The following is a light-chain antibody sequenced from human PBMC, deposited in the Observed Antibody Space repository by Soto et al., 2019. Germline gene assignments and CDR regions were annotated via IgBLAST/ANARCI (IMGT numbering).Light chain of an antibody. J-gene: IGKJ2*01. CDR2: GAS. Sequence: EIVMTQSPATLSVSPGERATLSCRASQTVSRILGWYQQKPGQAPRLLLSGASTKATGIPARFSGSGSGTEFTLTISSLQSEDFAVYYCQQYNKWPPYTFGQGTKVEIK. V-gene: IGKV3-15*01. CDR1: QTVSRI. CDR3: QQYNKWPPYT.